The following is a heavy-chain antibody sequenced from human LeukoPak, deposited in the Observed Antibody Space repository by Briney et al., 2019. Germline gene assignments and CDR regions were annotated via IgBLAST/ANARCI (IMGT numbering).Heavy chain of an antibody. V-gene: IGHV4-59*01. CDR1: GGSISSYC. CDR3: ARVDPCGDYFDY. J-gene: IGHJ4*02. D-gene: IGHD4-17*01. Sequence: SETLSLTCTVSGGSISSYCWSWIRQPPGKGLEWIGYIYYSGSTNYNPSLKSRVTISVDTSKNQFSLKLSSVTAADTAVYYCARVDPCGDYFDYWGQGTLVTVSS. CDR2: IYYSGST.